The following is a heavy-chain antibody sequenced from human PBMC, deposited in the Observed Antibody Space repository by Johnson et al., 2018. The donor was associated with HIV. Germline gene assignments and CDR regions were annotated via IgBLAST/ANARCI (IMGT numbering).Heavy chain of an antibody. CDR1: GLVFSDNA. J-gene: IGHJ3*02. D-gene: IGHD6-19*01. Sequence: QVQLVESGGGLVQPGGSLRLSCEASGLVFSDNAMHWVRQAPGKGLECVAVISSPGNIKQYADSVKGRFTISRDNAKNSLYLQMNSLRAEDTALYYCARDRQAVRGTFDIWGQGTMVTVSS. V-gene: IGHV3-30-3*01. CDR2: ISSPGNIK. CDR3: ARDRQAVRGTFDI.